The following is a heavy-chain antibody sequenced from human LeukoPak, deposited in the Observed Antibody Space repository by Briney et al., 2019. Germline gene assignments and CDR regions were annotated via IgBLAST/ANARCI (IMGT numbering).Heavy chain of an antibody. CDR1: GGSISSSSYY. CDR2: IYYSGST. D-gene: IGHD2-2*01. CDR3: ASTYIVVVGPAWVTTHPGYFDY. Sequence: SETLSLTCTVSGGSISSSSYYWGWIRQPPGKGLEWIGSIYYSGSTYYNPSLKSRVTISVDTSKNQFSLKLSSVTAADTAVYYCASTYIVVVGPAWVTTHPGYFDYWSQGTLVTVSS. V-gene: IGHV4-39*01. J-gene: IGHJ4*02.